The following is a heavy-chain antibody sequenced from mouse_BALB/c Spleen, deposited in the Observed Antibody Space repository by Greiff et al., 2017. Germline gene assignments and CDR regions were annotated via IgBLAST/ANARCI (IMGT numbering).Heavy chain of an antibody. Sequence: EVQLQQSGTVLARPGASVKMSCKASGYSFTRYWMHWVKQRPGQGLEWIGAIYPGNSDTSYNQKFKGKAKLTAVTSASTTYMELSSLTNEDAAVYYCTRDWYGKYVYAMDYWGQGTSVTVSS. V-gene: IGHV1-5*01. CDR2: IYPGNSDT. CDR1: GYSFTRYW. D-gene: IGHD2-10*02. J-gene: IGHJ4*01. CDR3: TRDWYGKYVYAMDY.